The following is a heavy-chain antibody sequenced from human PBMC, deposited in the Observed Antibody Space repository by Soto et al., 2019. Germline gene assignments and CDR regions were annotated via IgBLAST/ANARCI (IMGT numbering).Heavy chain of an antibody. CDR3: ARGLLMARPFDY. D-gene: IGHD2-21*01. Sequence: SSETLSLTCTVSGGSISSYYWSWIRQPPGKGLEWTGYIYYSGSTNYNPSLKSRVTISVDTSKNQFSLKLSSVTAADTAVYYCARGLLMARPFDYWGQGTLVTVSS. J-gene: IGHJ4*02. CDR2: IYYSGST. CDR1: GGSISSYY. V-gene: IGHV4-59*01.